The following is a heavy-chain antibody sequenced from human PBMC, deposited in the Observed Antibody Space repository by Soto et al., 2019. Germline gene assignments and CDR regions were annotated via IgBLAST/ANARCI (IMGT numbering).Heavy chain of an antibody. D-gene: IGHD1-7*01. CDR2: INHSGST. J-gene: IGHJ5*02. Sequence: SETLSLTCAVYGGSFSGYYWSWIRQPPGKGLEWIGEINHSGSTNYNPSLKSRVTISVDTSKNQFSLKLSSVTAADTAVYYCARVGRGNWNYYSYWFDPWGQGTLVTVSS. CDR3: ARVGRGNWNYYSYWFDP. CDR1: GGSFSGYY. V-gene: IGHV4-34*01.